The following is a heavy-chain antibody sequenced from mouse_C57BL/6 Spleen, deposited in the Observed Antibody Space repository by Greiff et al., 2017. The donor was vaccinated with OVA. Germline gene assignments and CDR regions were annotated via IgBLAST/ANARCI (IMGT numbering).Heavy chain of an antibody. CDR1: GFTFSSYA. Sequence: EVMLVESGGGLVKPGGSLKLSCAASGFTFSSYAMSWVRQTPEKRLEWVATISAGGSYTYYPDNVKGRFTISRDNAKNHLYLQMSHLKSEDTAMYYCARDITGTFAYWGQGTLVTVSA. D-gene: IGHD4-1*01. CDR2: ISAGGSYT. CDR3: ARDITGTFAY. V-gene: IGHV5-4*01. J-gene: IGHJ3*01.